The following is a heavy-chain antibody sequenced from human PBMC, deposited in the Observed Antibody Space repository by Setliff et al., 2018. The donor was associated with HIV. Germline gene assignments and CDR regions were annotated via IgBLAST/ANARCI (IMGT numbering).Heavy chain of an antibody. Sequence: GASVKVSCKASGGTFSLYAINWVRQAPGQGLEWMGGIIPIFNTANYAQKFQGRVTITADGSTSTAYMELSSLRFEDTATYYCARDQATGYETVWLSWIDPWGQGTLVTVSS. V-gene: IGHV1-69*13. CDR1: GGTFSLYA. D-gene: IGHD5-12*01. J-gene: IGHJ5*02. CDR2: IIPIFNTA. CDR3: ARDQATGYETVWLSWIDP.